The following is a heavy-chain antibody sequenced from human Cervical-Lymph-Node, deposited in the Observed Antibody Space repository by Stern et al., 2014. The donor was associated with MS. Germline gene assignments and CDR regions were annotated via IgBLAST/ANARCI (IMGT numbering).Heavy chain of an antibody. J-gene: IGHJ4*02. CDR2: PYYRSKWYK. CDR1: GDSVSSNSAT. CDR3: ARDTRGWIQSNYYYDS. D-gene: IGHD5-18*01. Sequence: QVQLQQSGPGLVKPSQTLSLTCDISGDSVSSNSATWNWIRQSPSRGLEWLGRPYYRSKWYKDYAVSVKSRITINPDTSRNQFSLQLNSVTPEDTAVYYCARDTRGWIQSNYYYDSWGQGTLVTVSS. V-gene: IGHV6-1*01.